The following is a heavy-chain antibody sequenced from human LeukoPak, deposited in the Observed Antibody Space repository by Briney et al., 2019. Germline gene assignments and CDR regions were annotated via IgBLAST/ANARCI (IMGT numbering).Heavy chain of an antibody. J-gene: IGHJ6*02. CDR2: ISYDGSNK. Sequence: PGGSLRLSCAASGFTFSSYAMHWVRQAPGKGLEWVAVISYDGSNKYYVDSVKGRFTISRDNSKNTLYLQMNSLRAEDTAVHYCARGPHHADYYYYGMDVWGQGTTVTVSS. CDR3: ARGPHHADYYYYGMDV. CDR1: GFTFSSYA. V-gene: IGHV3-30-3*01.